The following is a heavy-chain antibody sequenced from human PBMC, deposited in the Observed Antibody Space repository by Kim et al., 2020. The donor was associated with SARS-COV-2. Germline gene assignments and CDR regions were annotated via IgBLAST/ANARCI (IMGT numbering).Heavy chain of an antibody. CDR2: VNQDEGER. V-gene: IGHV3-7*01. D-gene: IGHD2-15*01. Sequence: GGSLRLSCTGSGFTFSDYWMTWIRQAPGKGPEWVANVNQDEGERYYAASVKGRFIISRDNTKNSLYLEMNSLRVDDTHVYFCARDGRYCSGARCRDYGLDVWGQGTTVTVS. CDR3: ARDGRYCSGARCRDYGLDV. J-gene: IGHJ6*02. CDR1: GFTFSDYW.